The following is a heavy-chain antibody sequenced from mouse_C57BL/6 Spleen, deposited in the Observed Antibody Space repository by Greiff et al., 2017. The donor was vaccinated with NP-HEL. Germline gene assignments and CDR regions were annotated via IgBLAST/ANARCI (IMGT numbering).Heavy chain of an antibody. CDR3: ARSKTAQATYPCDY. D-gene: IGHD3-2*02. CDR2: IHPNSGST. Sequence: VQLQQPGAELVKPGASVKLSCKASGYTFTSYWMHWVKQRPGQGLEWIGMIHPNSGSTNYNEKFKSKATLTVDKSSSTAYMQLSSLTSEDSAVYYCARSKTAQATYPCDYWGQGTTLTVSS. CDR1: GYTFTSYW. V-gene: IGHV1-64*01. J-gene: IGHJ2*01.